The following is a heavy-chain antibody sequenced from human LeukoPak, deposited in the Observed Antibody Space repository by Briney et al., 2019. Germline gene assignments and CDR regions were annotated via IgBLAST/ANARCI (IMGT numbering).Heavy chain of an antibody. Sequence: SETLSLTRTVSGGSISSYYWSWIRQPPGKGLEWIGYIYYSGSTNYNPSLKSRVTISVGTSKNQFSLKLSSVTAADTAVYYCARDRYCGGDCYSYAFDIWGQGTMVTVSS. D-gene: IGHD2-21*02. J-gene: IGHJ3*02. CDR3: ARDRYCGGDCYSYAFDI. CDR1: GGSISSYY. CDR2: IYYSGST. V-gene: IGHV4-59*01.